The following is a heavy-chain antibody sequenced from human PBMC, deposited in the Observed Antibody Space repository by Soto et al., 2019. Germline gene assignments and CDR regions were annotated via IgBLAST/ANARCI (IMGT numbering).Heavy chain of an antibody. Sequence: QVQLQESGPGLVKPSQTLSLTCTVSGGSISSGDYYWSWIRQHPGKGLEWIGYIYYSGRTYYNPSLKSRVTISVDTPKNQFSLMLSSVTAADTAVYYCARWWSGSRQGFDPWGQATLVTVSS. CDR2: IYYSGRT. J-gene: IGHJ5*02. V-gene: IGHV4-31*03. CDR1: GGSISSGDYY. D-gene: IGHD3-3*01. CDR3: ARWWSGSRQGFDP.